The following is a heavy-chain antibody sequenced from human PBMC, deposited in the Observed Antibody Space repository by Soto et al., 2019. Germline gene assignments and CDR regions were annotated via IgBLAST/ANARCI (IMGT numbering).Heavy chain of an antibody. D-gene: IGHD3-22*01. CDR1: GGSISSGGYS. J-gene: IGHJ4*02. CDR3: TTDPYYYDSSGYYEDY. CDR2: IYHSGST. V-gene: IGHV4-30-2*01. Sequence: PSETLSLTCAVSGGSISSGGYSWSWIRQPPGKGLEWIGYIYHSGSTYYNPSLKSRVTISVDRSKNQFSLKLSSVTAADTAVYYCTTDPYYYDSSGYYEDYWGQGTLVTVSS.